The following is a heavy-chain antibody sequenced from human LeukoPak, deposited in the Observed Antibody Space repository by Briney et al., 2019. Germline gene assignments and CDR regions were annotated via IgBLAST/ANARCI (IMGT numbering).Heavy chain of an antibody. V-gene: IGHV4-4*02. Sequence: SGTLSLTCAVSGVSMSSNNWWSWVRQPPGKGLEWIGEIHESGSTNYNPSLKSRVTISADKSKDQFSLKLSSVTAADTAVYYCARHEGFSQKDWGQGTQVTVS. J-gene: IGHJ4*02. CDR3: ARHEGFSQKD. CDR2: IHESGST. CDR1: GVSMSSNNW.